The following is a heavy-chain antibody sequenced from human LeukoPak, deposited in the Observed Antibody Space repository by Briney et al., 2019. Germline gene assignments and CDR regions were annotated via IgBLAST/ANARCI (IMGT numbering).Heavy chain of an antibody. D-gene: IGHD6-13*01. V-gene: IGHV3-48*01. CDR2: ISSSGSPI. CDR1: GDSFIRHT. CDR3: AREYDSRARFDS. Sequence: GGSLRLSCVGSGDSFIRHTMIWVRRAPGKGLEWIAYISSSGSPIYYADSVRGRFTVSRDNARTSLFLHMNSLRAEDTAVYYCAREYDSRARFDSWGQGTLVTVSS. J-gene: IGHJ4*02.